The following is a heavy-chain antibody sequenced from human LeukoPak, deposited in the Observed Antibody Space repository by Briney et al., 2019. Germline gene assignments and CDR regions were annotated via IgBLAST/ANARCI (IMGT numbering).Heavy chain of an antibody. CDR2: ISGSGGST. V-gene: IGHV3-23*01. J-gene: IGHJ4*02. Sequence: PGGSLRLSCAASGFTFTSHAMSWVRQAPGKGLEWVSAISGSGGSTYYADSVKGRFTIPRDNSKNTLYLQMNSLRAEDTAVYYCAKDRAYYYDSSGYYYFEYWGQGTLVTVSS. D-gene: IGHD3-22*01. CDR1: GFTFTSHA. CDR3: AKDRAYYYDSSGYYYFEY.